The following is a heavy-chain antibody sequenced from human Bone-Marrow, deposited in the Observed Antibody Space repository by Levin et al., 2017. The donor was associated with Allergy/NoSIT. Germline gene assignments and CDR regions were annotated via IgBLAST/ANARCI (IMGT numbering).Heavy chain of an antibody. D-gene: IGHD2-2*01. V-gene: IGHV3-9*01. J-gene: IGHJ6*02. CDR3: AKDTSIVVVSVGGMDV. CDR1: GFTFDDYA. CDR2: ISWNSGSI. Sequence: SLKISCAASGFTFDDYAMHWVRQAPGKGLEWVSGISWNSGSIGYADSVKGRFTISRDNAKNSLYLQMNSLRAEDTALYYCAKDTSIVVVSVGGMDVWGQGTTVTVSS.